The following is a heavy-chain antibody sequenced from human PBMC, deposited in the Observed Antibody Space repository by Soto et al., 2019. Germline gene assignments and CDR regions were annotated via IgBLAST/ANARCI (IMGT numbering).Heavy chain of an antibody. V-gene: IGHV3-23*01. Sequence: GGSLRLSCAASGFTFSTYAMSWVRQAPGKGLEWVSAISANGDATYYADSVKGRFTISRDNSKNTLYLQMNSLRAEDTAVYYCAKERYSYGPTLVDYWGQGTLVTVSS. J-gene: IGHJ4*02. CDR1: GFTFSTYA. D-gene: IGHD5-18*01. CDR3: AKERYSYGPTLVDY. CDR2: ISANGDAT.